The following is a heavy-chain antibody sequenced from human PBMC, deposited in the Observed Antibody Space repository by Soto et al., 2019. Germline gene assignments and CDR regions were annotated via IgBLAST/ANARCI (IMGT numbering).Heavy chain of an antibody. Sequence: PGGSLRLSCSAAGFTFSSSAMHWVRQAPGRGLEYVSGISSNADTTYYADSVKGRFTVSRDNSKNTLFLQMSSLRTEDTAVYYCVTPHSGTYYRYFDYWGQGTLVTVSS. D-gene: IGHD1-26*01. CDR3: VTPHSGTYYRYFDY. CDR1: GFTFSSSA. J-gene: IGHJ4*02. V-gene: IGHV3-64D*08. CDR2: ISSNADTT.